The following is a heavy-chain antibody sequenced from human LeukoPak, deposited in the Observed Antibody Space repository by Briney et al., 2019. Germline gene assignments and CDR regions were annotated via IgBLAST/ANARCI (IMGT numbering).Heavy chain of an antibody. CDR2: TYYSGST. D-gene: IGHD3-10*01. CDR3: ARHRRGTMVRGVIGGVFDY. J-gene: IGHJ4*02. Sequence: SETLSLTCTVSGGSISSSSYYWGWIRQPPGKGLEWIGSTYYSGSTYYNPSLKSRVTISVDTSKNQFSLKLSSVTAADTAVYYCARHRRGTMVRGVIGGVFDYWGQGTLVTVSS. V-gene: IGHV4-39*01. CDR1: GGSISSSSYY.